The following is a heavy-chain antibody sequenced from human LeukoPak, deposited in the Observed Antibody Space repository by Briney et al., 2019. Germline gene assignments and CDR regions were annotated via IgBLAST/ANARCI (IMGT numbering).Heavy chain of an antibody. V-gene: IGHV1-18*01. CDR2: ISAYNGNT. J-gene: IGHJ3*02. CDR3: ARVVTIFGVVIMHDAFDI. CDR1: GYTFTSYG. D-gene: IGHD3-3*01. Sequence: ASVKVSCKASGYTFTSYGIGWVRQAPGQGLEWMGWISAYNGNTNYAQKLQGRVTMTTDTSTSTAYMELRSLRSDDTAVYYCARVVTIFGVVIMHDAFDIWGQGTMVTVSS.